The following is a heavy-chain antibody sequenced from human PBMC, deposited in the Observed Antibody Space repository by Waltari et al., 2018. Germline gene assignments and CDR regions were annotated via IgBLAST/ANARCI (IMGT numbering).Heavy chain of an antibody. J-gene: IGHJ4*02. V-gene: IGHV4-34*01. D-gene: IGHD5-18*01. Sequence: QLQQWGAGLLKPSETLSLTCAVHGGSFSGYYWSWIRQPPGKGLEWMGEINHSGSTNYNPTLKSRVTISVDTSKNQFSLKLSSVTAADTAVYYCARARTAMVTCFDYWGQGTLVTVAS. CDR1: GGSFSGYY. CDR3: ARARTAMVTCFDY. CDR2: INHSGST.